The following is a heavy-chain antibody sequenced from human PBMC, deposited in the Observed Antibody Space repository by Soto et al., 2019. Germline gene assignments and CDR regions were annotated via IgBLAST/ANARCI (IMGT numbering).Heavy chain of an antibody. V-gene: IGHV3-23*01. J-gene: IGHJ4*02. CDR1: GFTFSCYA. D-gene: IGHD6-19*01. Sequence: VQLLDSGGGLVQPGGSLRLSCAASGFTFSCYAMSWVRQAPGKGLEWVSAISSSGGTTYYADSVKGRFIISRDNSKNTLYLQMNSLRAEDTAVYYCAKPGYLEQWLVRGYFDYWGQGTLVTVSS. CDR2: ISSSGGTT. CDR3: AKPGYLEQWLVRGYFDY.